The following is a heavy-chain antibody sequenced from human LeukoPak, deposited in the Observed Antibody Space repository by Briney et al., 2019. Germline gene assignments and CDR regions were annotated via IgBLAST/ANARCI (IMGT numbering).Heavy chain of an antibody. D-gene: IGHD3-22*01. Sequence: SVKVSCKASGGTFSSYAISWVRQAPGQGLEWMGGIIPIFGTANYAQKFQGRVAITADESTSTAYMELSSLRSEDTAVYYCARDYYDSSRGAFDIWGQGTMVTVSS. V-gene: IGHV1-69*13. CDR1: GGTFSSYA. CDR2: IIPIFGTA. J-gene: IGHJ3*02. CDR3: ARDYYDSSRGAFDI.